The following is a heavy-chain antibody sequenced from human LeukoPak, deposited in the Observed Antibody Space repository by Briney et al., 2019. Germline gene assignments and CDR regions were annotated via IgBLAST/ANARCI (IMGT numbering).Heavy chain of an antibody. CDR1: GFTFSSYS. D-gene: IGHD2-2*01. V-gene: IGHV3-21*04. Sequence: GGSLRLSCAASGFTFSSYSMNWVRQAPGKGLEWVSSISGSSYYIYYADSVKGRFTISRDNSKNTLYLQMNSLRAEDTAVYYCAKDRIVVVPAALDYWGQGTLVTVSS. CDR2: ISGSSYYI. J-gene: IGHJ4*02. CDR3: AKDRIVVVPAALDY.